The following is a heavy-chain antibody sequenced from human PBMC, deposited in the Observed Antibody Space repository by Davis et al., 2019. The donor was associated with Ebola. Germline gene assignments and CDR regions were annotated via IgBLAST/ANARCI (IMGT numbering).Heavy chain of an antibody. J-gene: IGHJ6*04. CDR1: GGTFTNYA. D-gene: IGHD2-2*03. Sequence: AASVKVSCKTSGGTFTNYAVNWVRQAPGQGLEWMGRINPNSGGTNYAQKFQGRVTMTRDTSISTAYMELSRLRSDDTAVYYCARDSPDLGIVVEPAAIPKYYYYYGMDVWGKGTTVTVSS. CDR2: INPNSGGT. CDR3: ARDSPDLGIVVEPAAIPKYYYYYGMDV. V-gene: IGHV1-2*06.